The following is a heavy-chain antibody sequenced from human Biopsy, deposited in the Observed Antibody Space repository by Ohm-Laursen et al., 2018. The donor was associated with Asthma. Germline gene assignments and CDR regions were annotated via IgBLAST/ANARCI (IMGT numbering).Heavy chain of an antibody. D-gene: IGHD6-19*01. CDR1: GASIKTDDHY. V-gene: IGHV4-30-4*01. J-gene: IGHJ5*02. CDR3: ARASVAASSNWFDP. Sequence: TLSLTCTVSGASIKTDDHYWSWLRQPPGKGLEWFGFIHYSGSTPYNLSLKGGVTISVDTSKNQFSLKLSSVTAADTAVYYCARASVAASSNWFDPWGQGTLVTVSS. CDR2: IHYSGST.